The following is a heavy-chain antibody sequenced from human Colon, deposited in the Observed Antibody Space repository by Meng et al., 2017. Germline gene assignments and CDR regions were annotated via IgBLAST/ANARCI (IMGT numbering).Heavy chain of an antibody. Sequence: HFPDAGPALVKPSGTLLLACVVSGDSIANSKWWSVLRQAPGKGPEWIGEISNSYKTVYSPSLKSRVRISLDKSNNQFSLTLTSVTAADTAVYYCARERVRELGLFDSWGQGSLVTVSS. J-gene: IGHJ4*02. CDR1: GDSIANSKW. V-gene: IGHV4-4*02. CDR2: ISNSYKT. CDR3: ARERVRELGLFDS. D-gene: IGHD1-7*01.